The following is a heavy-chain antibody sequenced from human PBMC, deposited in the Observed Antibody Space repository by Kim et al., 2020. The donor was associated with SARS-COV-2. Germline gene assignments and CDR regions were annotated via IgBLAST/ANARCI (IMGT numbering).Heavy chain of an antibody. Sequence: GESLKISCTGVGYNLTNSWIGWVRQMPGKGLEWMGITFLRDSKTRYAAAFEGQVTISADKSTATAFQQWSSLKASDTATYFCARISVAGRPGYYYYFYMD. CDR2: TFLRDSKT. V-gene: IGHV5-51*01. CDR1: GYNLTNSW. CDR3: ARISVAGRPGYYYYFYMD. D-gene: IGHD6-19*01. J-gene: IGHJ6*01.